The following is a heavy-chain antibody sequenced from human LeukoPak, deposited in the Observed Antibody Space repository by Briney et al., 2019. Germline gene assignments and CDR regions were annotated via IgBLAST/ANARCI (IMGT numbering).Heavy chain of an antibody. J-gene: IGHJ4*02. V-gene: IGHV5-51*01. CDR2: IYPADSDT. Sequence: GGSLKISWQGSGYLFTNYWIGWVRPLPGQGLEWMGIIYPADSDTRYIPSFQGQATISADRSTNTASLQWSSLKASDSGIYYCARRDSGYYYLAYWGQGTLVTVSS. CDR3: ARRDSGYYYLAY. D-gene: IGHD3-10*01. CDR1: GYLFTNYW.